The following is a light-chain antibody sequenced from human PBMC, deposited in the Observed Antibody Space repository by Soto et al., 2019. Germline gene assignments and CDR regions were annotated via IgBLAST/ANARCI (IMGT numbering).Light chain of an antibody. Sequence: EIVLTQSPGTRSLSPGERATISCRASQSVSSSYLAWYQQKPGQAPRLLIYGASSRATGIPDRFSGSGSGTDFTLTISRLEPDAFAVYYCQQTETFGQRTQVYIK. CDR3: QQTET. CDR2: GAS. CDR1: QSVSSSY. J-gene: IGKJ1*01. V-gene: IGKV3-20*01.